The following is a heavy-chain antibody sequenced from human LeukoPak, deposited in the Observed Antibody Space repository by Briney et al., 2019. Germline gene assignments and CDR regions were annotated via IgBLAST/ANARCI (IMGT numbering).Heavy chain of an antibody. CDR3: ARDLDGYDFWSGPPDY. Sequence: PGGSLRLSCAASGFTVSSNYMSWVRQAPGKGLEWVSVIYSGGSTYYADSVKGRFTISRDNAKNSLYLQMNSLRAEDTAVYYCARDLDGYDFWSGPPDYWGQGTLVTVSS. V-gene: IGHV3-53*01. CDR1: GFTVSSNY. D-gene: IGHD3-3*01. J-gene: IGHJ4*02. CDR2: IYSGGST.